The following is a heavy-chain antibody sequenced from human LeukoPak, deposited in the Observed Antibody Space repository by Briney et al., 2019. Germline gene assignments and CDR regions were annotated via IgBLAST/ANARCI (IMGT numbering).Heavy chain of an antibody. CDR1: GRSISNLF. D-gene: IGHD2-15*01. CDR2: IYTSGRT. J-gene: IGHJ4*02. V-gene: IGHV4-4*07. CDR3: ARATADCGGTCAFDY. Sequence: PSETLSLTHSVSGRSISNLFWSWIRQPAGKGLEWLGRIYTSGRTNYNPSLKSRVTMSLDTSKQQISLKLASVTAADTAVYYCARATADCGGTCAFDYWGQGALVTVSS.